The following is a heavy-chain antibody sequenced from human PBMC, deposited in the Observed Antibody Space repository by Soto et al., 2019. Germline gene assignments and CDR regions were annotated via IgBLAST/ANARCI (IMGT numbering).Heavy chain of an antibody. D-gene: IGHD4-4*01. J-gene: IGHJ4*02. CDR2: IYSGGAT. CDR1: DFSVSRNY. V-gene: IGHV3-53*01. CDR3: ARGSYRAFDY. Sequence: PWWSLRLSCAASDFSVSRNYLSWVRQAPGKGLEWVSGIYSGGATYYADSVKGRSTFSRDNSKNTVYLQMNSLRVEDTAVYYCARGSYRAFDYWGQGTLVTVSS.